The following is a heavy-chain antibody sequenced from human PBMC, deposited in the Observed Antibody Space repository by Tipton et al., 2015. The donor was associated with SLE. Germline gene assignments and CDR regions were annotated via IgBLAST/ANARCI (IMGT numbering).Heavy chain of an antibody. CDR2: IYPGDSET. Sequence: QLVQSGAEVRKPGESLKISCKGSGYRFTNYWIGWVRQVPGKGLEWMGIIYPGDSETTYSPSFEGQVTISVDKSISTAYLQWSSLKASDSAMYYCARHGVSVTDDAFDIWGQGTMVTVSS. CDR3: ARHGVSVTDDAFDI. V-gene: IGHV5-51*01. J-gene: IGHJ3*02. CDR1: GYRFTNYW. D-gene: IGHD4-17*01.